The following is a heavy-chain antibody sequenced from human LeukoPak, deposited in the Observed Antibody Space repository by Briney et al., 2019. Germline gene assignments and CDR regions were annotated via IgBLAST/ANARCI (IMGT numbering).Heavy chain of an antibody. V-gene: IGHV3-48*03. J-gene: IGHJ2*01. CDR1: GFTFSSYD. Sequence: GGSLTLSYAPSGFTFSSYDVNWVRHARGEGLEWVSYMCSAGGGIHSADSVKGEFTISRDNAKTSFSLKITRVRAENRAVYYFERARETVLWSFDLWGRGNLVSVSS. CDR3: ERARETVLWSFDL. CDR2: MCSAGGGI. D-gene: IGHD1-26*01.